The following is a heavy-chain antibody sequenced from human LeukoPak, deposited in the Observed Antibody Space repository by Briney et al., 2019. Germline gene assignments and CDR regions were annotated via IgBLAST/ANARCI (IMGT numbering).Heavy chain of an antibody. J-gene: IGHJ4*02. CDR3: ARDYDSSGYLAD. CDR2: ISSSSSTI. CDR1: GFTFSSYS. Sequence: GGSLRLSCAASGFTFSSYSTNWVRQAPGKGLEWVSYISSSSSTIYYADSVKGRFTISRDNAKNTLYLQMNSLRAEDTAVYYCARDYDSSGYLADWGQGTLVTVSS. V-gene: IGHV3-48*04. D-gene: IGHD3-22*01.